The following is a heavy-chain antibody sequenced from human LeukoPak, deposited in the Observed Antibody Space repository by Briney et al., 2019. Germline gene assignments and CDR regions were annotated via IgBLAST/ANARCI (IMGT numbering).Heavy chain of an antibody. CDR3: ARVEYSSSSSWYFDL. V-gene: IGHV4-59*08. D-gene: IGHD6-6*01. Sequence: PSETLSLTCTVSGGSISSYYWSWIRQPPGKGLEWIGYIYYSGSTNYNPSLKSRVTISVDTSKNQFSLKQSSVTAADTAVYYCARVEYSSSSSWYFDLWGRGTLVTVSS. CDR2: IYYSGST. CDR1: GGSISSYY. J-gene: IGHJ2*01.